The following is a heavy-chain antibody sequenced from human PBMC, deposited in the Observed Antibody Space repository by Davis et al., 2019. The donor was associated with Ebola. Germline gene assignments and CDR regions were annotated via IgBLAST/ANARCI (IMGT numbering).Heavy chain of an antibody. CDR2: INTDGSFT. CDR3: ARSSYQPDW. CDR1: GFTFSSYW. V-gene: IGHV3-74*01. Sequence: GESLKSSCAASGFTFSSYWMHWVRQPPGKGLVWVSRINTDGSFTDYADSVKGRFTISRDNARNTVSLQMNSLRAEDTALYYCARSSYQPDWWGQGTLVTVSS. D-gene: IGHD2-2*01. J-gene: IGHJ4*02.